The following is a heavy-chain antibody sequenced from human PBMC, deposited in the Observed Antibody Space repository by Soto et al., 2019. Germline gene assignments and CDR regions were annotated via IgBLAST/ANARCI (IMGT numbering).Heavy chain of an antibody. Sequence: AXVKVSCKASGYTFTSYAMHWVRQAPGQRLEWMGWINAGNGNTKYSQKFQGRVTITRDTSTSTVYMELSSLRSEDTAVYYCARDPKIAVAGLYYYYYGMDVWGQGTTVTVSS. CDR1: GYTFTSYA. CDR2: INAGNGNT. D-gene: IGHD6-19*01. CDR3: ARDPKIAVAGLYYYYYGMDV. V-gene: IGHV1-3*01. J-gene: IGHJ6*02.